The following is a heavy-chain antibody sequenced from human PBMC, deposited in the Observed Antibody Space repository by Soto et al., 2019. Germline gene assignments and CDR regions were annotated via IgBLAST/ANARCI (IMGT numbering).Heavy chain of an antibody. D-gene: IGHD2-2*01. CDR1: GGTFRSDA. CDR2: IIPIFGTA. CDR3: ARGGIVLVPAAPPDYYYYYGMDV. V-gene: IGHV1-69*05. Sequence: SVKVSCKASGGTFRSDAISWVRQAPGQGLEWMGGIIPIFGTASYAQKFQGRVTMTRDTSTSIVYMELSSLRSEDTAVYYCARGGIVLVPAAPPDYYYYYGMDVWGQGTTVTVSS. J-gene: IGHJ6*02.